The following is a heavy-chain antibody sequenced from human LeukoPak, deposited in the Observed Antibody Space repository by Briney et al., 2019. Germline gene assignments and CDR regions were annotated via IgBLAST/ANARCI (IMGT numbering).Heavy chain of an antibody. CDR3: APLEGYRAFDI. D-gene: IGHD2-15*01. CDR1: RFTFSSYA. Sequence: GGSLILSCAASRFTFSSYAMSWVRQAPGKGLEWVSAISGSGGSTYYADSVKGRFTISRDNSKNTLYLQMNSLGAEDTAVYYCAPLEGYRAFDIWGQGTMVTVSS. CDR2: ISGSGGST. J-gene: IGHJ3*02. V-gene: IGHV3-23*01.